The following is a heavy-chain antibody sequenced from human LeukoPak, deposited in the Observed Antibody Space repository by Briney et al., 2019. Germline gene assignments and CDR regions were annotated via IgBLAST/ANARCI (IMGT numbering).Heavy chain of an antibody. CDR1: GGSISSSSYY. CDR2: INYSGTT. V-gene: IGHV4-39*01. Sequence: SETLSLTCTVSGGSISSSSYYWGWIRLPPGKGLEWIGSINYSGTTYYNPSLKSRVTISVDTSKNQFSLKLSSVTAADTAVYYCARLPIVVVPSTSFDIWGQGTMVTVSS. CDR3: ARLPIVVVPSTSFDI. J-gene: IGHJ3*02. D-gene: IGHD2-2*01.